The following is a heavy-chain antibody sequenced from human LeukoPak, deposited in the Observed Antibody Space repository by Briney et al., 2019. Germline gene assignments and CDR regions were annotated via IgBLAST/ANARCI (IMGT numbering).Heavy chain of an antibody. J-gene: IGHJ6*02. V-gene: IGHV3-NL1*01. CDR3: YSSGSYYGVMEV. CDR2: IYSAGTT. Sequence: PGGSLRLSCAVSGFTLSNYGMHWVRQAPGRGLEWVAVIYSAGTTYYADSVKGRFTISRDNSKNTVYLQMNSLRAEDTAVYYCYSSGSYYGVMEVWGQGTTVTVSS. CDR1: GFTLSNYG. D-gene: IGHD3-10*01.